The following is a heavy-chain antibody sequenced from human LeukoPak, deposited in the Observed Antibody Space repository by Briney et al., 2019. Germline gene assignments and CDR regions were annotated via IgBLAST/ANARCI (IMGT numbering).Heavy chain of an antibody. D-gene: IGHD2-2*01. V-gene: IGHV3-48*04. Sequence: GGSLRLSCAASGFTFSSYSMNWVRQAPGKGLEWVSYISSSSSTIYYADSVKGRFAISRDNAKNSLYLQMNSLRAEDTALYYCAREGCSSTSCSNDASDIWGQGTMVTVSS. CDR1: GFTFSSYS. J-gene: IGHJ3*02. CDR2: ISSSSSTI. CDR3: AREGCSSTSCSNDASDI.